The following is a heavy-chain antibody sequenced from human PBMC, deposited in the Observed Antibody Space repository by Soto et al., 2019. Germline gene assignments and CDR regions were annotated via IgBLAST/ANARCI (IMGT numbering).Heavy chain of an antibody. CDR2: LHFTSGDP. D-gene: IGHD3-3*01. V-gene: IGHV1-8*01. J-gene: IGHJ6*02. Sequence: ASVNVSFQPSGNTFTSYYLHWVRPATGPGLEVMGWLHFTSGDPGYVQKFQGRVTMPRNNSISTAYMELSSLRSEDTAMYYCAEGRYDVWSGYVYYVLDVWGQGTTVTVSS. CDR3: AEGRYDVWSGYVYYVLDV. CDR1: GNTFTSYY.